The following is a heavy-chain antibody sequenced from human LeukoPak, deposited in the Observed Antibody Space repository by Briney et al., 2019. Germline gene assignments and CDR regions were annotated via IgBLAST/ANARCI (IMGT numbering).Heavy chain of an antibody. CDR3: ARYSISPTYYFDY. D-gene: IGHD6-13*01. Sequence: SETLSLTCTVSGGSISSSSYYWGWIRQPPGKGLEWIGSIYYSGSTYYNPPLKSRVTISVDTSKNQFSLKLSSVTVADTAVYYCARYSISPTYYFDYWGQGTLVTVSS. CDR1: GGSISSSSYY. J-gene: IGHJ4*02. V-gene: IGHV4-39*01. CDR2: IYYSGST.